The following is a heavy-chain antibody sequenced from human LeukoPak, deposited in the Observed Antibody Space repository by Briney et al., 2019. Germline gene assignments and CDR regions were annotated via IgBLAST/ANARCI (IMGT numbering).Heavy chain of an antibody. CDR3: ARSQRWEVAMVYYYYYMDV. Sequence: SETLSLTCTVSGGSISSGNYYWGWIRQAPGKGLEWIGNIYHSGSTYYNPSLKSRVTISVDTSKNQFSLKLNSVTAADTAVYYCARSQRWEVAMVYYYYYMDVWGKGTTVTVSS. D-gene: IGHD5-18*01. CDR1: GGSISSGNYY. CDR2: IYHSGST. V-gene: IGHV4-39*01. J-gene: IGHJ6*03.